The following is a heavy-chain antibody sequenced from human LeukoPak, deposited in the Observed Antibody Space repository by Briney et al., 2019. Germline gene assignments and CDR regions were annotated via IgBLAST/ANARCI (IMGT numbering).Heavy chain of an antibody. CDR2: FDPEDGET. CDR3: ARREVVGAAPDY. CDR1: GYTLTELS. V-gene: IGHV1-24*01. Sequence: ASVKVSCKVSGYTLTELSMHWVRQAPGKGLEWMGGFDPEDGETIYAQKFQGRVTITADKSTSTAYMELSSLRSEDTAVYYCARREVVGAAPDYWGQGTLVTVSS. J-gene: IGHJ4*02. D-gene: IGHD1-26*01.